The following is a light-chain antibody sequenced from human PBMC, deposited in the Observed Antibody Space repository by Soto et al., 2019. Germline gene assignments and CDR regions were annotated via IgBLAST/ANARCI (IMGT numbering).Light chain of an antibody. CDR1: QSVKTY. CDR2: DAS. V-gene: IGKV3-11*01. CDR3: QSPNSWPPVLT. J-gene: IGKJ4*01. Sequence: ETVLTQSPATLSLSPGERATLSCRASQSVKTYLAWYQQKPGQVPRLLIYDASNRATGIPARFSGSGSGTGFTLTISRLTPENFAVYYWQSPNSWPPVLTFGRGTKVEIK.